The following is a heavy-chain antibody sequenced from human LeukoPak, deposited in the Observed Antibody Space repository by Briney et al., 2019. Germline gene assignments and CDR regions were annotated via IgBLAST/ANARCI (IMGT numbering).Heavy chain of an antibody. CDR1: GFTFSSYG. V-gene: IGHV3-33*01. J-gene: IGHJ4*02. CDR3: ARGTYYDILTGYPSPEFDY. CDR2: IWYDGSNK. Sequence: PGRSLRLSCAASGFTFSSYGMHWVRQAPGKGLEWVAVIWYDGSNKYYADSVKGRFTISRDNSKNTLYLQMNSLRAEDTAVYYCARGTYYDILTGYPSPEFDYWGQGTLVTVSS. D-gene: IGHD3-9*01.